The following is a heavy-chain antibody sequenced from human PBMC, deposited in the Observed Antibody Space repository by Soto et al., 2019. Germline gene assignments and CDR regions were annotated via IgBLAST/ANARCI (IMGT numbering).Heavy chain of an antibody. CDR1: GGSISSGGYY. CDR3: ARGGDFWSGYYY. V-gene: IGHV4-31*03. J-gene: IGHJ4*02. D-gene: IGHD3-3*01. Sequence: SETLSLTCTVSGGSISSGGYYWSWIRQHPGKGLEWIGYIYYSGSTYYNPPLKSRVTISVDTSKNQFSLKLSSVTAADTAVYYCARGGDFWSGYYYWGQGTLVTVSS. CDR2: IYYSGST.